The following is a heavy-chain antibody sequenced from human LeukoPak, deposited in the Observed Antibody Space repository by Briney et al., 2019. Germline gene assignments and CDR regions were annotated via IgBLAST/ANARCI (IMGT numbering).Heavy chain of an antibody. Sequence: GGSLSLSCAASGFPFRAYWMHWVRQAPGKGLVWVSRINSYGRSTTYADSLKGRFTISRDNAKNTLYLQMNSLRVEDTAIYFCARDAVRTLDDWGLGTLVTVSS. J-gene: IGHJ4*02. CDR3: ARDAVRTLDD. V-gene: IGHV3-74*01. CDR1: GFPFRAYW. CDR2: INSYGRST.